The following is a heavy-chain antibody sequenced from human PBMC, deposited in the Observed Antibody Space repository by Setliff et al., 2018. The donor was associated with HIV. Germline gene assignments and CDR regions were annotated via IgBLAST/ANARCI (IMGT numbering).Heavy chain of an antibody. CDR1: GFTFSSYW. V-gene: IGHV3-7*01. CDR2: IKQDGSEK. D-gene: IGHD3-10*01. Sequence: GESLKISCAASGFTFSSYWMSWVRQAPGKGLEWVANIKQDGSEKYYVDSVKGRSTISRDNAKNSLYLQMNSLRAEDTAVYYCARDLLLWFGDLGWFDPWGQGTLVTVSS. J-gene: IGHJ5*02. CDR3: ARDLLLWFGDLGWFDP.